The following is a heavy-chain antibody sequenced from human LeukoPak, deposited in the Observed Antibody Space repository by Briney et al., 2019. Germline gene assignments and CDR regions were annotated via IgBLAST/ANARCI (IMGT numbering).Heavy chain of an antibody. D-gene: IGHD2-2*01. CDR2: IIPIFGTA. Sequence: SVKVSCKASGGTLSSYAISWVRQAPGQGLEWMGGIIPIFGTANYAQKFQGRVTITTDESTSTAYMELSSLRSEDTAVYYCARDSGGPRYCGSTSCYGHYDYWGQGTLVTVSS. J-gene: IGHJ4*02. CDR3: ARDSGGPRYCGSTSCYGHYDY. V-gene: IGHV1-69*05. CDR1: GGTLSSYA.